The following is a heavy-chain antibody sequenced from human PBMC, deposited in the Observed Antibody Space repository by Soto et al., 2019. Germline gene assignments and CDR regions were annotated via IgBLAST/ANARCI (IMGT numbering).Heavy chain of an antibody. CDR1: GFTFGAYT. J-gene: IGHJ3*02. CDR3: ARDGYSGRSDGFDI. V-gene: IGHV3-30-3*01. D-gene: IGHD1-26*01. CDR2: ISYDGNNE. Sequence: QVQLVESGGGVVQPGRSLRLSCAASGFTFGAYTMHWVRQPPGKGLEWVAVISYDGNNEHYTDPVKGRFTVSRDNSKRTLYLQMNSLKSEDTAVYYCARDGYSGRSDGFDIWGQGTTVTVSS.